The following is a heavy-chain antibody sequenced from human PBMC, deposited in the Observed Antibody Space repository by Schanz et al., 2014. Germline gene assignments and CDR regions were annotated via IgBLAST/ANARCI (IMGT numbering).Heavy chain of an antibody. CDR2: INPSGGST. Sequence: QVQLVQSGAEVKKPGASVKVSCKASGYTFTSYYMHWVRQAPGQGLEWMGIINPSGGSTSYAQKFQGRVTMTRDTSTSTVYMELRSLTSDDTAVYYCVRDAGWAFGDYHGMDVWGQGTSVTVSS. V-gene: IGHV1-46*01. CDR3: VRDAGWAFGDYHGMDV. J-gene: IGHJ6*02. CDR1: GYTFTSYY. D-gene: IGHD3-10*01.